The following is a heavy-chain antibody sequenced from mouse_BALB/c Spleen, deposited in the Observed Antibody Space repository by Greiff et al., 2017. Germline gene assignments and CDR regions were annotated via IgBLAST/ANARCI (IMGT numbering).Heavy chain of an antibody. CDR2: IFPGTGTT. J-gene: IGHJ4*01. CDR3: ARGGLRRGDYYAMDY. V-gene: IGHV1S132*01. CDR1: GYTFTSYW. D-gene: IGHD2-2*01. Sequence: VQLQQSGAELVKPGASVKLSCKTSGYTFTSYWIQWVKQRPGQGLGWIGEIFPGTGTTYYNEKFKGKATLTIDTSSSTAYMQLSSLTSEDSAVYFCARGGLRRGDYYAMDYWGQGTSVTVSS.